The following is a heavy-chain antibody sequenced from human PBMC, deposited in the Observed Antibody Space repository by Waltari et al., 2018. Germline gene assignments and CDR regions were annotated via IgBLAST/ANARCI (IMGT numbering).Heavy chain of an antibody. Sequence: EVQLVETGGGLIQPGGSLRLSCAASGFTVSSNYMRWVRQVPGKGLEWVSVIYSGGSTYYADSVKGRFTISRDNSKNTLYLQMNSLRAEDTAVYYCAREGYGGNSGFFYFDYWGQGTLVTVSS. CDR2: IYSGGST. V-gene: IGHV3-53*02. CDR3: AREGYGGNSGFFYFDY. J-gene: IGHJ4*02. D-gene: IGHD4-17*01. CDR1: GFTVSSNY.